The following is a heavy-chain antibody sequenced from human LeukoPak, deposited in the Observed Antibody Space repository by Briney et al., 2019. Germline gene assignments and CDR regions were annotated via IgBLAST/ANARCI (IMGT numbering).Heavy chain of an antibody. CDR2: IYYSGST. Sequence: KPSETLSLTCTVSGYSISSGYYWGWIRQPPGKGLEWIGSIYYSGSTYYNPSLKSRVTISVDTSKNQFSLKLSSVTAADTAVYYCAREGFDPWGQGTLVTVSS. J-gene: IGHJ5*02. CDR3: AREGFDP. CDR1: GYSISSGYY. V-gene: IGHV4-38-2*02.